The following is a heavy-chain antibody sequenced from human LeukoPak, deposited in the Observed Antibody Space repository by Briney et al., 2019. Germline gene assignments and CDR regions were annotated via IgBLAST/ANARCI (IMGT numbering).Heavy chain of an antibody. CDR2: IYYSGST. CDR1: GGSISSYY. V-gene: IGHV4-59*01. Sequence: SETLSLTCTVSGGSISSYYWSWLRQPPGKGLEWIGYIYYSGSTNYNPSLKSRVTISVDTSKNQFSLKLSSVTAADTAVYYCARSGADTAMVHYWGQGTLVTVSS. CDR3: ARSGADTAMVHY. J-gene: IGHJ4*02. D-gene: IGHD5-18*01.